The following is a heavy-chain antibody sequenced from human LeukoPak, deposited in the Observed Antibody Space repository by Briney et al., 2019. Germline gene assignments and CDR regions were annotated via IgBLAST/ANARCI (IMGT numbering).Heavy chain of an antibody. CDR1: GVSITNYY. Sequence: SETLSLTCNVSGVSITNYYWSWIRQPPGKGLQWIGFLYYSGTTNYNPSLQSRVTISMDTSKIQFSLKLSSVTAADTAVYYCARHPGHSSYGPSYYGMDVWGQGTTVTVSS. CDR3: ARHPGHSSYGPSYYGMDV. V-gene: IGHV4-59*08. CDR2: LYYSGTT. J-gene: IGHJ6*02. D-gene: IGHD4-23*01.